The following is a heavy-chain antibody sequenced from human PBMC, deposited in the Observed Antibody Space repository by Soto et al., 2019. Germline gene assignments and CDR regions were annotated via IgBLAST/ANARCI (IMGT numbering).Heavy chain of an antibody. CDR2: IFYSGST. Sequence: QVQLQESGPGLVKPSQTLSLTCTVSGGSISSGGYYWSWIGQHQGKGREGFGYIFYSGSTYYNPSLKSRVTISVDTSKNQFSLKLSSVTAADTAVYYCARGYGITIFGVVSDAFDIWGQGTMVTVSS. D-gene: IGHD3-3*01. V-gene: IGHV4-31*03. CDR3: ARGYGITIFGVVSDAFDI. J-gene: IGHJ3*02. CDR1: GGSISSGGYY.